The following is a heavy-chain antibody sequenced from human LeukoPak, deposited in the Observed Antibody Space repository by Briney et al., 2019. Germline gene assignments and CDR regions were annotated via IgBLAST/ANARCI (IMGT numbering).Heavy chain of an antibody. J-gene: IGHJ4*02. V-gene: IGHV3-7*03. CDR3: ASGGNMVGAKGFDY. CDR2: IKQDGSEK. Sequence: GGSLRLSCAASGFTLSSYWMSWVRQAPGTGLEWVANIKQDGSEKYYVDSVKGRFTISRDNAKNSMYLQMNSLRVEDTAVYYCASGGNMVGAKGFDYWGQGTLVTVSS. CDR1: GFTLSSYW. D-gene: IGHD1-26*01.